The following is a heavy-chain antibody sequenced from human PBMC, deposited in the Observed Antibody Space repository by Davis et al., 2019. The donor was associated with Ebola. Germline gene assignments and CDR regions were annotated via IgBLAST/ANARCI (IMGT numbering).Heavy chain of an antibody. V-gene: IGHV3-53*01. CDR3: ARDSEGDSSSSVAFDI. Sequence: GESLKISCAASGFTFSSYGMIWVRQAPGKGLEWVSVIYSGGKTYYADSVKGRFTISRDNSKNTLYLQMNSLRAEDTAVYYCARDSEGDSSSSVAFDIWGQGTKVTVSS. CDR1: GFTFSSYG. J-gene: IGHJ3*02. D-gene: IGHD6-6*01. CDR2: IYSGGKT.